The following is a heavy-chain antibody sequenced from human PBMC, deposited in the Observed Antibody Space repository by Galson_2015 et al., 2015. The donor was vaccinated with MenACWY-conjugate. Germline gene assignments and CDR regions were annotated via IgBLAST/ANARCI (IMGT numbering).Heavy chain of an antibody. Sequence: QSGAEVKKSGESLKISCQGSGYSFTTYWIAWVRQMPGRGLEWVGLISPGDSNTRYSPSFQGQVTISADMSISTAYLQWSSLKASDTAMYYCARHPPGGRGLDVWGQGTTVTVSS. V-gene: IGHV5-51*01. D-gene: IGHD1-26*01. CDR2: ISPGDSNT. CDR3: ARHPPGGRGLDV. J-gene: IGHJ6*02. CDR1: GYSFTTYW.